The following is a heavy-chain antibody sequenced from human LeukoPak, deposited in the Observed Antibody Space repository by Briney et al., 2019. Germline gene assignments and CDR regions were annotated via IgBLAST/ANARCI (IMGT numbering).Heavy chain of an antibody. CDR2: IIPIFGTA. J-gene: IGHJ4*02. Sequence: SVKVSCKASGGTFSSYAISWVRQAPGQGLEWMGGIIPIFGTANYAQKLQGRVTMTTDTSTSTAYMELRSLRSDDTAVYYCARGGPGWYFDYWGQGTLVTVSS. CDR1: GGTFSSYA. V-gene: IGHV1-69*05. CDR3: ARGGPGWYFDY. D-gene: IGHD3-9*01.